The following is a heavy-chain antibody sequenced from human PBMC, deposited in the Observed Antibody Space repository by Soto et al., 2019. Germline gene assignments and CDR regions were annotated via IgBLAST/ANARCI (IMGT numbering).Heavy chain of an antibody. D-gene: IGHD2-2*01. Sequence: PGGSLRLSCAASGFTFSSYAMSWVRQAPGKGLEWVSAISGSGGSTYYADSVKGRFTISRDNSKDTLYLQMNSLRAEDTAVYYCAKDMELGYCSSTSCYSVGNDKDYWGQGTLVTVSS. CDR2: ISGSGGST. CDR1: GFTFSSYA. V-gene: IGHV3-23*01. CDR3: AKDMELGYCSSTSCYSVGNDKDY. J-gene: IGHJ4*02.